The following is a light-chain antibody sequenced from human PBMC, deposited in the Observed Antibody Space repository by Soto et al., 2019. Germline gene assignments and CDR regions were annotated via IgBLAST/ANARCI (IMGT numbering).Light chain of an antibody. CDR2: GAS. CDR1: QSVSSN. V-gene: IGKV3-15*01. Sequence: EIVMTQSPATLSVSPGERATLSCRASQSVSSNLAWYQQKPGQAPRLLIYGASTRATSIPARFSGSGYGTEFTLTISSLQPEDFAVYYCQQYNNWPRTFGQGTKVEIK. J-gene: IGKJ1*01. CDR3: QQYNNWPRT.